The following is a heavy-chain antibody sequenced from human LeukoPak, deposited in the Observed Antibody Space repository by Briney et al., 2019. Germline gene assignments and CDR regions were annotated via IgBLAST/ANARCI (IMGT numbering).Heavy chain of an antibody. CDR2: IYYSGST. Sequence: PSETLSLTCAVSGGSIGSGGYSWSWIRQPPGKGLEWIGYIYYSGSTNYNPSLKSRVTISVDTSKNQFSLKLSSVTAADTAVYYCARHRGPGLMDTAMEWGQGTLVTVSS. D-gene: IGHD5-18*01. CDR1: GGSIGSGGYS. J-gene: IGHJ4*02. V-gene: IGHV4-61*08. CDR3: ARHRGPGLMDTAME.